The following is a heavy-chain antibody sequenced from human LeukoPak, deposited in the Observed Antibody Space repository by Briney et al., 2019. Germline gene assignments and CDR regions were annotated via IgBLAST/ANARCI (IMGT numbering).Heavy chain of an antibody. CDR3: ARFRLRFLEWFPMNDYFDY. CDR2: LSGMAGST. Sequence: GRSLSPSCAAPGFTFPTYAMTWAPQAPGKGLQSITALSGMAGSTYYADSVKGRFTISRDNSKSTLYLQMNSLRAEDTAVYYCARFRLRFLEWFPMNDYFDYWGQGTLVTVSS. J-gene: IGHJ4*02. D-gene: IGHD3-3*01. V-gene: IGHV3-23*01. CDR1: GFTFPTYA.